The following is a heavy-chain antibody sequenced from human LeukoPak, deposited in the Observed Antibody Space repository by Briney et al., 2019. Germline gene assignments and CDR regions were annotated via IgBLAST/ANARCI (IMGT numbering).Heavy chain of an antibody. CDR1: GFTFSSYG. CDR3: ARGMATVPWRGLDY. CDR2: IWYDGSNK. D-gene: IGHD3-3*01. V-gene: IGHV3-33*01. Sequence: GGSLRLSCAASGFTFSSYGMHWVRQAPGKGLEWVAVIWYDGSNKYYADSVKGRFTISRDNSKNTLYLQMNSLRAEDPAVYYCARGMATVPWRGLDYWGQGPLVTVSS. J-gene: IGHJ4*02.